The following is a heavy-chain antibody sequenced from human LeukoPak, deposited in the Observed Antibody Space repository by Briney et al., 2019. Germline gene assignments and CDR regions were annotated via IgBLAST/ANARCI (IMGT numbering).Heavy chain of an antibody. CDR2: VRYDGSDK. D-gene: IGHD1-14*01. V-gene: IGHV3-30*02. CDR3: ARALSSTGGSYYFDS. J-gene: IGHJ4*02. CDR1: GFALSHHG. Sequence: GGSLRLSCIASGFALSHHGMHWVRQPPGKGLEWVAFVRYDGSDKYYADSVKGRFTVSRDNSNNALDLQMNTLTVEDTAVYYCARALSSTGGSYYFDSWGQGTLVTVSS.